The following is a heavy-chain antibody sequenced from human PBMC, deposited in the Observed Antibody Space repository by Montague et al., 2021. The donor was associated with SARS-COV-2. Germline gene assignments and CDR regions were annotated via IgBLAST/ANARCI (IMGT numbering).Heavy chain of an antibody. J-gene: IGHJ4*02. CDR1: GGSISSYY. D-gene: IGHD3-10*01. V-gene: IGHV4-59*01. Sequence: SETLSLTCTVSGGSISSYYWSWIRQPPGKGLEWIGYIYYSGSTNYNPSLKSRVTISVNTSKNHFSLKLSSVTAADTAVYYCARVKREYYYGLRGSAHFDYWGQGTLVTVSS. CDR3: ARVKREYYYGLRGSAHFDY. CDR2: IYYSGST.